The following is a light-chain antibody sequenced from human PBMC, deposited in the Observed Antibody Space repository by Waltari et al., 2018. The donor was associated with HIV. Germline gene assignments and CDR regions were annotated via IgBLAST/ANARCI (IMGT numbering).Light chain of an antibody. J-gene: IGKJ1*01. Sequence: EIAFTPSPHTQSLSPGARATLSCRASQTVSSAFLAWYQQKPGQAPRLLIYGASSRVIGIPDRFNGTGSGTDFSLTISRLEPEDSAVYYCQQYGGSPRTFGQGAKVEIK. CDR2: GAS. CDR3: QQYGGSPRT. V-gene: IGKV3-20*01. CDR1: QTVSSAF.